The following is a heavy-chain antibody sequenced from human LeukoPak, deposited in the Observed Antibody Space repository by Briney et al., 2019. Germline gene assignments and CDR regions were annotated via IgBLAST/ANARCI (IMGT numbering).Heavy chain of an antibody. CDR3: AIDRDGADRIIL. D-gene: IGHD5-24*01. J-gene: IGHJ4*02. CDR1: AYDFTGYH. CDR2: LNPNTGHA. Sequence: GASVKVSCKVVAYDFTGYHIHWVRLAPGQGPEWMGRLNPNTGHAVYAFKFQGRVTITRDTSSSTAYMEVTRLTSDDTALYYCAIDRDGADRIILWGQGTLVTVSS. V-gene: IGHV1-2*06.